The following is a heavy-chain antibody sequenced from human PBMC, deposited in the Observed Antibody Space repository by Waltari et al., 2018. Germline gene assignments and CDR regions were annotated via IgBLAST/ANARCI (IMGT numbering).Heavy chain of an antibody. Sequence: QAQLQESGPGLVKPSETLSLTCTVSGGSMSHNYWNWIRQPAGKGLEYIGRVFTSGRTNYNPSLNSRVTMSIDTSKGQFSLELTSVTAADTAIYYCARAQERRDAFDFWGKGTMVTVSS. CDR2: VFTSGRT. V-gene: IGHV4-4*07. D-gene: IGHD1-1*01. CDR3: ARAQERRDAFDF. CDR1: GGSMSHNY. J-gene: IGHJ3*01.